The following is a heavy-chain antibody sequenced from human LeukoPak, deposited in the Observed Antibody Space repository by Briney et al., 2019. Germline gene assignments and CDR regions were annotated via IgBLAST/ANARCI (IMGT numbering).Heavy chain of an antibody. J-gene: IGHJ4*02. V-gene: IGHV3-21*01. CDR2: ISSSSSYI. D-gene: IGHD3-10*01. Sequence: PGGSLRLSCAASGFTFSSYSMNWVHQAPGKGLEWVSSISSSSSYIYYADSVKGRFTISRDNAKNSLYLQMNSLRAEDTAVYYCARDIDYGSGSSDYWGQGTLVTVSS. CDR1: GFTFSSYS. CDR3: ARDIDYGSGSSDY.